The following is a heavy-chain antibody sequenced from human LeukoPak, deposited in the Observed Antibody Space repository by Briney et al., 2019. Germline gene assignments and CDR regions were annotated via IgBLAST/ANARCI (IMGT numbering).Heavy chain of an antibody. D-gene: IGHD1-26*01. V-gene: IGHV3-23*01. CDR3: AKDLGGSYYAALAFDI. CDR2: ISGSGGST. J-gene: IGHJ3*02. CDR1: GFTFDDYA. Sequence: GGSLRLSCAASGFTFDDYAMHWVRQAPGKGLEWVSGISGSGGSTYYADSVKGRFTISRDNSKNTLYLQMNSLRAEDTAVYYCAKDLGGSYYAALAFDIWGQGTMVTVSS.